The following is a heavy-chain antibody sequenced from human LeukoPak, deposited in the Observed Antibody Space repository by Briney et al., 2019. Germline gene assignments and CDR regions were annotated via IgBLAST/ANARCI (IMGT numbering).Heavy chain of an antibody. J-gene: IGHJ6*03. CDR3: ARHDRDSSGYYWNYYYFMDV. V-gene: IGHV4-39*01. CDR2: IYYTGNT. Sequence: SETLSLTCSVSGVSISSSNSYWGWIRQPPGKGLEWIGSIYYTGNTYYNASLKSRVTISIDTSKNQFSLKLSSVTAADTAVYYCARHDRDSSGYYWNYYYFMDVWGKGTTVTISS. CDR1: GVSISSSNSY. D-gene: IGHD3-22*01.